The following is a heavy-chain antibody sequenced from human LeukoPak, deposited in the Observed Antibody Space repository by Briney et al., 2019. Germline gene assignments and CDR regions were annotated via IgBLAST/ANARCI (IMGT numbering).Heavy chain of an antibody. Sequence: ASVKVSCKASGYTFTSYGISWVRQAPGQGLEWMGWISAYNGNTNYAQKLQGRVTMTTDTSTSAAYMELRSLRSDDTAVYYCARDEAVAGLNDYWGQGTLVTVSS. V-gene: IGHV1-18*01. CDR2: ISAYNGNT. J-gene: IGHJ4*02. CDR3: ARDEAVAGLNDY. CDR1: GYTFTSYG. D-gene: IGHD6-19*01.